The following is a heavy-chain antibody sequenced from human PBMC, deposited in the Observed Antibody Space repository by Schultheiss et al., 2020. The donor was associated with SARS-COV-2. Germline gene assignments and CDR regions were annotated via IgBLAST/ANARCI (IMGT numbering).Heavy chain of an antibody. V-gene: IGHV3-21*04. J-gene: IGHJ4*02. CDR3: AKFSRGEWLPID. CDR2: ISSSSSYI. Sequence: GGSLRLSCAVSGDSVTRNYMTWVRQAPGKGLEWVSSISSSSSYIYYADSVKGRFTISRDNAKNTVFLEMNSLRGEDTAVYYCAKFSRGEWLPIDWGQGILVTVSS. D-gene: IGHD3-3*01. CDR1: GDSVTRNY.